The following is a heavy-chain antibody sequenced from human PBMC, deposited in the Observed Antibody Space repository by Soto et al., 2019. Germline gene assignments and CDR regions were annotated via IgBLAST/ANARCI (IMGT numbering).Heavy chain of an antibody. V-gene: IGHV3-33*01. CDR2: IWYDGSNK. CDR1: GFTFSSYG. Sequence: AGGSLRLSCAASGFTFSSYGMHWVRQAPGKGLEWVAVIWYDGSNKYYADSVKGRFTISRDNSKNTLYLQMNSLRAEDTAVYYCARVLYSSSPSDMDVWGQGTTVTVSS. CDR3: ARVLYSSSPSDMDV. D-gene: IGHD6-13*01. J-gene: IGHJ6*02.